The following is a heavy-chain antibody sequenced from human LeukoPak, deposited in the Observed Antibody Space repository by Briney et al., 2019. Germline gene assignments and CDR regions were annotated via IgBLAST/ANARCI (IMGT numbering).Heavy chain of an antibody. CDR3: AKGRLQEGTVFRRVITPVDY. D-gene: IGHD3-10*01. V-gene: IGHV3-23*01. J-gene: IGHJ4*02. Sequence: PGGSLRLSCATSGFTFSNFAMNWVRRAPGKGLEWVSTISGSGDGTYYADSVKGRFTISRDNSKNTLFLQMSSLSADDTALYYCAKGRLQEGTVFRRVITPVDYWGQGTPVTVSS. CDR2: ISGSGDGT. CDR1: GFTFSNFA.